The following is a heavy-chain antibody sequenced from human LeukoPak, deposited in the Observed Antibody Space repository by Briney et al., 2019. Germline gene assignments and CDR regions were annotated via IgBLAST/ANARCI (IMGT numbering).Heavy chain of an antibody. J-gene: IGHJ4*02. CDR1: GFTFSSYS. D-gene: IGHD5/OR15-5a*01. CDR2: ISSSSSYI. V-gene: IGHV3-21*01. Sequence: GGSLRLSCAASGFTFSSYSMNWGRQAPGEGLEWVSSISSSSSYIYYADSVKGRFTTSRDNSKNTLYLQMNSLRAEDTAVYYCAKDHPMSNYFDYWGQGTLVTVSS. CDR3: AKDHPMSNYFDY.